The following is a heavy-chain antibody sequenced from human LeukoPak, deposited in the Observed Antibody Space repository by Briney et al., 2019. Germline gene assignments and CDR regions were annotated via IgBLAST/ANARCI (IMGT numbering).Heavy chain of an antibody. CDR3: AREEPRGSYVRYYYMDV. CDR2: SYYSGST. CDR1: GDSISSSSYY. V-gene: IGHV4-39*02. J-gene: IGHJ6*03. D-gene: IGHD1-26*01. Sequence: SETLSLTCSVSGDSISSSSYYWGLIRQPPGKSLEWIASSYYSGSTHYNPSLKSRLTTSVDRSKNQVSVKLSSVTAADTAVYYCAREEPRGSYVRYYYMDVWGKGTTVTVSS.